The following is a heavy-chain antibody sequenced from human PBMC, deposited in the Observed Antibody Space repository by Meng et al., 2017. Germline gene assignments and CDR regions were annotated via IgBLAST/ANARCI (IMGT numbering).Heavy chain of an antibody. CDR1: GFTYSDYY. Sequence: GQLMEHGGGLVKAWGSPRLSCAALGFTYSDYYMSWIPQAPGKVLEVVSYISSSGSTIYYADSVKGRFTISRDNAKNTLYLQMNSLRAEDTAVYYCARGAVAGTGSAFDIWGQGTMVTVSS. D-gene: IGHD6-19*01. V-gene: IGHV3-11*04. J-gene: IGHJ3*02. CDR3: ARGAVAGTGSAFDI. CDR2: ISSSGSTI.